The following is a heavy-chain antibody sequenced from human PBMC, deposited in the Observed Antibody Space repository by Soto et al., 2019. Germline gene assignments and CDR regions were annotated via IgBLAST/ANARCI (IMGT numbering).Heavy chain of an antibody. J-gene: IGHJ4*02. CDR1: GFTFSSYG. V-gene: IGHV3-33*01. CDR2: IWYDGSNK. D-gene: IGHD5-12*01. Sequence: VQLVESGGGVVQPGRSLRLSCAASGFTFSSYGMHWVRQAPGKGLEWVAVIWYDGSNKYYADSVKGRFTISRDNSKNTLYLQMNSLRAEDTAVYYCARDGLGYSGYDFDYWGQGTLVTVSS. CDR3: ARDGLGYSGYDFDY.